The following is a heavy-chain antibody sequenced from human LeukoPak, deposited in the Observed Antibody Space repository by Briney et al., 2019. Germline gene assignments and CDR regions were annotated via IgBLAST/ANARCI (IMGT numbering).Heavy chain of an antibody. CDR1: GHSISSSRYY. CDR2: IYYSGST. D-gene: IGHD6-13*01. Sequence: SETLSLTCTVSGHSISSSRYYWGSLRQPPGKGLEWIESIYYSGSTYYNPSLKSPLTICVDTSKNQFSLKLSSVTAADTAVYYCASEPGYSSSYFFARWGQGTLVTVSS. J-gene: IGHJ5*02. V-gene: IGHV4-39*01. CDR3: ASEPGYSSSYFFAR.